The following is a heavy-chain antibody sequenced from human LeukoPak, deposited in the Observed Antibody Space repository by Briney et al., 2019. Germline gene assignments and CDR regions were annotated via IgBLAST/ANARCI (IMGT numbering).Heavy chain of an antibody. D-gene: IGHD3-22*01. CDR2: IYYSGST. CDR1: GGSVSSGSYY. CDR3: AKRRQSHPYYYDSSGYYPFDY. V-gene: IGHV4-61*01. J-gene: IGHJ4*02. Sequence: SETLSLTCTVSGGSVSSGSYYWSWIRQPPGKGLEWIGYIYYSGSTNYSPSLKSRVTISVDTSKNQFSLKLSSVTAADTAVYYCAKRRQSHPYYYDSSGYYPFDYWGQGTLVTVSS.